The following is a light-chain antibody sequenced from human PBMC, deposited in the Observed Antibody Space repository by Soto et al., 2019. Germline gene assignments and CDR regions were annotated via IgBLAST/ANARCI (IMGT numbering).Light chain of an antibody. V-gene: IGLV2-23*01. Sequence: QSALTQPASVSGSPGQSITLSCTRTSSGVENYNLVSWYQHHPGKAPKLMIYEGTQRPSGVSDRFSGSKSGNTASLTISGLQAEDEAEYYCSSYAGAVVFGGGTKLTVL. CDR2: EGT. CDR3: SSYAGAVV. CDR1: SSGVENYNL. J-gene: IGLJ2*01.